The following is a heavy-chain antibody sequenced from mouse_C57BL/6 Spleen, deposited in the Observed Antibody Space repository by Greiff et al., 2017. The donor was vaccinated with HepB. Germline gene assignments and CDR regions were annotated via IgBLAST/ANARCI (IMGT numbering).Heavy chain of an antibody. J-gene: IGHJ2*01. CDR2: IDPENGDT. CDR3: TTQGSNYHYYFDY. D-gene: IGHD2-5*01. Sequence: VQLQQSGAELVRPGASVKLSCTASGFNIKDDYMHWVKQRPEQGLEWIGWIDPENGDTEYASKFQGKATITADTSSNTAYLQLSSLTSEDTAVYYCTTQGSNYHYYFDYWGQGTTLTVSS. V-gene: IGHV14-4*01. CDR1: GFNIKDDY.